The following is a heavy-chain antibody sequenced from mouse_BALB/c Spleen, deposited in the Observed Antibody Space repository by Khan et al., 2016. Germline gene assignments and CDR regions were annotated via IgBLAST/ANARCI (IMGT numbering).Heavy chain of an antibody. CDR2: ILPVSGNT. CDR3: ARAGYSMDY. CDR1: GYTFSNYW. V-gene: IGHV1-9*01. Sequence: QMQLQQSGTELMKPGASVKISCKASGYTFSNYWIDWVKQRPGHGLEWIGDILPVSGNTNYNEKFKGKATFTADTSSNTAYMQLSGLTSEDSAVYYCARAGYSMDYWGHGTSVTVSS. J-gene: IGHJ4*01.